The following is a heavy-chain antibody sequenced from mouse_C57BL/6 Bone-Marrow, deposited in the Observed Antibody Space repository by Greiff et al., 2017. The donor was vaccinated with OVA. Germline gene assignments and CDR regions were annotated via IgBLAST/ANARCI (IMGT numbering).Heavy chain of an antibody. Sequence: QVQLQQSGAELVRPGASVKLSCKASGYTFTDYYINWVKQRPGQGLEWIARIYPGSGNTYYNEKFKGKATLTAEKSSSTAYMQLSSLTSEDSAVYFWARGPTVVPLFDYWGQGTTLTVSS. D-gene: IGHD1-1*01. V-gene: IGHV1-76*01. CDR1: GYTFTDYY. CDR3: ARGPTVVPLFDY. CDR2: IYPGSGNT. J-gene: IGHJ2*01.